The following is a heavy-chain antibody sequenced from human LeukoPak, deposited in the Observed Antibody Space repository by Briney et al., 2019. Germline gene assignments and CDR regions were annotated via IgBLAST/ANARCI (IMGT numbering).Heavy chain of an antibody. CDR3: ARELMGLTMIVVVNPIDY. V-gene: IGHV3-48*03. Sequence: PGGSLRLSCAASGFTFSRYEMNWVRQAPGKGLEWVSYITSSGSTIYYADSVKGRFTISRDNAKNSLFLQMNSLRADNTDVYYCARELMGLTMIVVVNPIDYWGQGTLVTVSS. J-gene: IGHJ4*02. CDR2: ITSSGSTI. D-gene: IGHD3-22*01. CDR1: GFTFSRYE.